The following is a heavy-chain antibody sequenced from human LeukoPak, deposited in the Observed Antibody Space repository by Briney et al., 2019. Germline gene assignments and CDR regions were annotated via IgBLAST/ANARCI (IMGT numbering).Heavy chain of an antibody. CDR3: ARDPTDCSSTSCSPHYYYYGMDV. J-gene: IGHJ6*02. Sequence: PGGSLRLSCAASGFTFSSYSMNWVRQAPGKGLEWVSSISSSSSYIYYADSVKGRFTISRDNAENSLYLQMNSLRAEDTAVYYCARDPTDCSSTSCSPHYYYYGMDVWGQGTTVTVSS. D-gene: IGHD2-2*01. V-gene: IGHV3-21*01. CDR1: GFTFSSYS. CDR2: ISSSSSYI.